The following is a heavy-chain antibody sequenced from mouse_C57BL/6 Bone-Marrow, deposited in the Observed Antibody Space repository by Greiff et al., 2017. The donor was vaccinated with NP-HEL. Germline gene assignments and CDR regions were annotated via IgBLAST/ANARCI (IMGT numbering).Heavy chain of an antibody. J-gene: IGHJ1*03. D-gene: IGHD3-2*02. CDR1: GFTFSSYA. V-gene: IGHV5-4*01. Sequence: EVKLVESGGGLVKPGGSLKLSCAASGFTFSSYAMSWVRQTPEKRLEWVATISDGGSYTYYPDNVKGRFTISRDNAKNNLYLQMSHLKSEDTAMYYCARDRGYGRYFDVWGTGTTVTVSS. CDR3: ARDRGYGRYFDV. CDR2: ISDGGSYT.